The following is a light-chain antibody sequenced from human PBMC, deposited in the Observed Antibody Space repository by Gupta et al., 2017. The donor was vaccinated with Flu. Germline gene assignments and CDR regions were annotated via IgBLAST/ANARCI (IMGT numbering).Light chain of an antibody. CDR2: DKN. CDR3: NSQTSSSNVWV. J-gene: IGLJ3*02. V-gene: IGLV3-19*01. CDR1: GVGNNY. Sequence: QTVRITCTGDGVGNNYVSWYQQKPGQAPVLFIYDKNNRPSGIPDRFSGSNSGNTASFTTTGAQAEDEADYYCNSQTSSSNVWVFGGGTKLTVL.